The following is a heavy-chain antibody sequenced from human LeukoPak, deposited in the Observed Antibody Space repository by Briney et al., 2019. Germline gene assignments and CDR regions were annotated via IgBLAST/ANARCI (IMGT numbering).Heavy chain of an antibody. D-gene: IGHD3-10*01. J-gene: IGHJ3*02. Sequence: PGGSLRLSCAASGFTFSSYGMHWVRQAPGKGLEWVAVISYDGSNKYYADSVKGRFTISRDNAKNSLYLQMNSLRAEDTAVYYCTRGLAYSFDIWGQGTMVTVSS. CDR1: GFTFSSYG. CDR2: ISYDGSNK. V-gene: IGHV3-30*03. CDR3: TRGLAYSFDI.